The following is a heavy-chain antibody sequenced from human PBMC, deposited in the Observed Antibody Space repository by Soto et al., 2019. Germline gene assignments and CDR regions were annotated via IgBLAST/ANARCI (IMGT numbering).Heavy chain of an antibody. Sequence: PSETLSLTCTVSGGSISSYYWSWIRQPPGKGLEWIGYIYYSGSTHYNPSLKSRVTISVDTSKNQFSLKLSSVTAADTAVYYCARDVGAPSGFDYWGQGTLVTVSS. J-gene: IGHJ4*02. CDR1: GGSISSYY. CDR2: IYYSGST. CDR3: ARDVGAPSGFDY. D-gene: IGHD4-17*01. V-gene: IGHV4-59*01.